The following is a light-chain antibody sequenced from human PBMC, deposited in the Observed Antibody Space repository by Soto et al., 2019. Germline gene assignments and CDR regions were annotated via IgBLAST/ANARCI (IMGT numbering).Light chain of an antibody. CDR1: QSISSG. CDR3: QQYNSYPLT. CDR2: KAS. J-gene: IGKJ4*01. Sequence: DIQMTQSPSTLSANVGDRVTITCRASQSISSGLAWYQQKPGKAPKLLIYKASSLESGVPSRFSGSGSGTEFTLTISSLQPDDFATYYCQQYNSYPLTFGGGTKVDIK. V-gene: IGKV1-5*03.